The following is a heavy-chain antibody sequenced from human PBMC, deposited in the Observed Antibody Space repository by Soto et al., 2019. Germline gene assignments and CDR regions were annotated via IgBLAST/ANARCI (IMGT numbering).Heavy chain of an antibody. D-gene: IGHD2-2*01. CDR3: ARLEYCSSTSCYGPPGAFDI. J-gene: IGHJ3*02. CDR2: IYPGDSDT. Sequence: GESLKISCKGSGYSFTSYWIGWVRQMPGKGLEWMGIIYPGDSDTRYSPSFQGQVTISADKSISTAYLQWSSLKASDTAMYYCARLEYCSSTSCYGPPGAFDIWGQGTMVTVSS. CDR1: GYSFTSYW. V-gene: IGHV5-51*01.